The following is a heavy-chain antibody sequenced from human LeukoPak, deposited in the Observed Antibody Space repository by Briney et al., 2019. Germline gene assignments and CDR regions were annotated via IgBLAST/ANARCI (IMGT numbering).Heavy chain of an antibody. CDR2: IYYSGST. V-gene: IGHV4-30-4*01. CDR3: ARGPNYVWGSYQYFDY. J-gene: IGHJ4*02. CDR1: GGSISSGDYY. Sequence: SQTLSLTCTVFGGSISSGDYYWSWIRQPPGKGLEWIGYIYYSGSTSYNPSLKNRVTILVDMSKNQFSLKLSSVTAADTAVYYCARGPNYVWGSYQYFDYWGQGTLVTVSS. D-gene: IGHD3-16*02.